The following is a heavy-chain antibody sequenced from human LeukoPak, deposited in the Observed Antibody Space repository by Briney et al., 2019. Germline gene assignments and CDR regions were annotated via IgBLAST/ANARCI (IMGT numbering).Heavy chain of an antibody. CDR2: ISSSGSTI. Sequence: GGSLRLSCAASGFSFSDYYMSWIRQAPGKGLECVSYISSSGSTIYYADSVKGRFTISRVNAKNSLYLQMNSLRAEDTAVYYCASRAFAIRSWGQGALVTVSS. V-gene: IGHV3-11*01. CDR3: ASRAFAIRS. CDR1: GFSFSDYY. J-gene: IGHJ5*02. D-gene: IGHD2/OR15-2a*01.